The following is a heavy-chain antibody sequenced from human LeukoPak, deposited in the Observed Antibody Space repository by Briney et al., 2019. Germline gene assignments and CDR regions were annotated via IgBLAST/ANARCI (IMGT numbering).Heavy chain of an antibody. J-gene: IGHJ3*02. V-gene: IGHV3-74*01. CDR3: ARHRQDAFDI. CDR1: GFTFDDYA. CDR2: INSDGSST. Sequence: GGSLRLSCAASGFTFDDYAMHWVRQAPGKGLVWVSRINSDGSSTSYADSVKGRFTISRDNAKKMLYLQMNSLRAEDTAVYYCARHRQDAFDIWGQGTMVTVSS. D-gene: IGHD3-16*02.